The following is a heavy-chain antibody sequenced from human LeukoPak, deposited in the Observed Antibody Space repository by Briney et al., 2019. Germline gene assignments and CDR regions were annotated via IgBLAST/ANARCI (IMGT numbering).Heavy chain of an antibody. Sequence: GGSLRLSCAASGFTFSSYGMNWVRQAPGKGLEWVAVIWYDGKNKYYADSVKGRFTISRDNSKNTLSVQMNSLRAEDTAVYYCARDSYGSGSLDYWGQGTLVTVSS. CDR2: IWYDGKNK. V-gene: IGHV3-33*08. J-gene: IGHJ4*02. CDR1: GFTFSSYG. CDR3: ARDSYGSGSLDY. D-gene: IGHD3-10*01.